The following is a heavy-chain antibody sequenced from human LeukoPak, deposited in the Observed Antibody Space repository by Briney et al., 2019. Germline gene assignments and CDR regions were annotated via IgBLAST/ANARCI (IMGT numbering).Heavy chain of an antibody. CDR1: GGTFSSYA. V-gene: IGHV1-69*06. J-gene: IGHJ4*02. CDR2: IIPIFGTA. D-gene: IGHD2-2*01. CDR3: ARPKCSSTSCYDFQFDY. Sequence: ASVKVSCKASGGTFSSYAISWVRQAPGQGLEWMGGIIPIFGTANYAQKFQGRVTITADKSTSTAYMELSSLRSEDTAVYYCARPKCSSTSCYDFQFDYWGQGTLVTVSS.